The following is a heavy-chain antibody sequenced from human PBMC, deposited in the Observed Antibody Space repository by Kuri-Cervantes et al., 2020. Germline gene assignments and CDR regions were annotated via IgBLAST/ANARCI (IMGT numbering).Heavy chain of an antibody. CDR3: AKDIDSSGMVLDY. CDR1: GFTFDDYA. Sequence: GGSLRLSCAASGFTFDDYAMHWVRQAPGKGLEWVSLISWDGGSTYYADSVKGRFTIPRDNSKNSLYLQMNSLRAEDTALYYCAKDIDSSGMVLDYWGQGTLVTVSS. V-gene: IGHV3-43D*03. CDR2: ISWDGGST. D-gene: IGHD3-22*01. J-gene: IGHJ4*02.